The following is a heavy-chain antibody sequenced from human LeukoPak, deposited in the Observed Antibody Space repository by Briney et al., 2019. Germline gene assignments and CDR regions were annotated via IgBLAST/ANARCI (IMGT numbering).Heavy chain of an antibody. J-gene: IGHJ4*02. CDR1: GFTFSSYS. V-gene: IGHV3-48*02. CDR2: ITASGTAM. Sequence: GGSLRLSCAASGFTFSSYSMDWVRQVPGKGLEWVSHITASGTAMFYADSVKGRFTISRDNAKNSLYLQMNSLRDEDTAVYYCASSGSYRFDYWGQGTLVTVSS. D-gene: IGHD1-26*01. CDR3: ASSGSYRFDY.